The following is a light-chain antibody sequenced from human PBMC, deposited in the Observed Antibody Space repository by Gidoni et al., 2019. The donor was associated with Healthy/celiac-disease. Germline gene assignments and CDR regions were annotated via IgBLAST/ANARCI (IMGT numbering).Light chain of an antibody. CDR2: DAS. CDR3: QQSYSTPPWT. CDR1: QSISSY. V-gene: IGKV1-39*01. Sequence: DIQMTQSPSSLSASVGDRVTITCRASQSISSYLNWYQQKPGKATKLLIYDASSLQRGVPSRFSGSGSGTDFTLTISSLQPEDFATYYYQQSYSTPPWTFGQGTKVEIK. J-gene: IGKJ1*01.